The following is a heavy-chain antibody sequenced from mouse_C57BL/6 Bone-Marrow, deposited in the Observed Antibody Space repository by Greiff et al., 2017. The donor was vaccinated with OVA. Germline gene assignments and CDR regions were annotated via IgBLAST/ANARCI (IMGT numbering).Heavy chain of an antibody. CDR2: ISSGGSYT. J-gene: IGHJ4*01. Sequence: EVMLVESGGDLVKPGGSLKLSCAASGFTFSSYGMSWVRQTPDKRLEWVATISSGGSYTYYPDSVKGRFTISRDNAKNTLYLQMSSLKSEDTAMYYCARRERAMDYWGQGTSVTVSS. CDR3: ARRERAMDY. CDR1: GFTFSSYG. V-gene: IGHV5-6*02.